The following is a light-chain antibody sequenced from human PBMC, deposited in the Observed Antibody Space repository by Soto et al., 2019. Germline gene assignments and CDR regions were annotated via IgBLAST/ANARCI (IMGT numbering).Light chain of an antibody. CDR2: GAS. CDR3: QQYGSSTLT. Sequence: EIVLTQSPGTLSFSPGDRDTLSCRASQSVSGSYLAWYQQKPGQAPRLLIYGASSRATGIPDRFSGSGSGTDFTLTISRLEPEDFAVYYCQQYGSSTLTFGRGTKVDIK. J-gene: IGKJ4*01. V-gene: IGKV3-20*01. CDR1: QSVSGSY.